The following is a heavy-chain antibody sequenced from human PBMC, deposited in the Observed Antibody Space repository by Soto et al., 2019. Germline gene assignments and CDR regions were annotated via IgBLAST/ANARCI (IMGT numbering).Heavy chain of an antibody. D-gene: IGHD3-10*01. CDR2: LIPNFDTP. J-gene: IGHJ6*02. Sequence: QVHLVQSGAEVKKPGSSVKVSCKTSGGSFNNYAVSWVRQAPGQGLEWMGGLIPNFDTPNYAQKFQDRVTIIADESTSTVYMVLRSLRSNDTAVYYCAVAMVREILIFESSGMHVWGQGTTVIVSS. V-gene: IGHV1-69*01. CDR3: AVAMVREILIFESSGMHV. CDR1: GGSFNNYA.